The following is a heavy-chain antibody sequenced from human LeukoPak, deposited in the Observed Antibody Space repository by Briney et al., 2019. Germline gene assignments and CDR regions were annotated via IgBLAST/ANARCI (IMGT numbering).Heavy chain of an antibody. J-gene: IGHJ4*02. Sequence: PGGSLRLSCEASGFTFSTYIMTWVRQAPGKGLEWVSTIKAGAEATFYADSVKDRFTISRDNSKNTLYLQMNSLRAEDTAVYYCAREFRYYYDSSGYFDYWGQGTLVTVSS. D-gene: IGHD3-22*01. CDR2: IKAGAEAT. CDR1: GFTFSTYI. CDR3: AREFRYYYDSSGYFDY. V-gene: IGHV3-23*01.